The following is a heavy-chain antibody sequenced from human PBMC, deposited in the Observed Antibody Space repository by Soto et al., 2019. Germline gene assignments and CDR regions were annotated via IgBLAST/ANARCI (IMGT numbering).Heavy chain of an antibody. CDR3: ARVCGGDCHNGMDV. Sequence: SETLSLTYTVSGGSISGGGYYWSWIRQHPGKGLEWIGYIYYSGSAYYNPSLKSRVTISVDTSKNQFSLKLSPVTAADTAVYYCARVCGGDCHNGMDVWGQGTTVTVSS. CDR1: GGSISGGGYY. CDR2: IYYSGSA. D-gene: IGHD2-21*02. V-gene: IGHV4-31*03. J-gene: IGHJ6*02.